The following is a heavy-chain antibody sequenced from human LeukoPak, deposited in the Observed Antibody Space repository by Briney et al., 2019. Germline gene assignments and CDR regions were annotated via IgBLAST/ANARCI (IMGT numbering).Heavy chain of an antibody. D-gene: IGHD2-15*01. J-gene: IGHJ6*02. Sequence: GESLKISCKGPGYSFTSYWIGWVRQMPGKGLEWMGIIYPGDSDTRYSPSFQGQVTISADKSISTAYLQWSSLKASDTAMYYCARPRGAAGSWSVDYYYYGMDVWGQGTTVTVSS. CDR2: IYPGDSDT. CDR1: GYSFTSYW. CDR3: ARPRGAAGSWSVDYYYYGMDV. V-gene: IGHV5-51*01.